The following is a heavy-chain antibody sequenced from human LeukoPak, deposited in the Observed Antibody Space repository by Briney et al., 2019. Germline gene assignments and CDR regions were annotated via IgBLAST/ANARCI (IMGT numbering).Heavy chain of an antibody. CDR1: GVTFNTYG. Sequence: GGSLRLSCAASGVTFNTYGVSWVRQAPGKGRKWVANIKYDGIEKYYVDYVKGRLTISRDNAKNSLYLYMNNLRDDDTAVYYCARNLVTEPTGVWFDPWGEGTQVTVSS. CDR3: ARNLVTEPTGVWFDP. J-gene: IGHJ5*02. CDR2: IKYDGIEK. V-gene: IGHV3-7*01. D-gene: IGHD1-14*01.